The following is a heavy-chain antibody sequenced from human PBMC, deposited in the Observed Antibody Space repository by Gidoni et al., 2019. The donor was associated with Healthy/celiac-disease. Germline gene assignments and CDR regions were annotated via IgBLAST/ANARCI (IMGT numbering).Heavy chain of an antibody. V-gene: IGHV4-59*01. CDR1: GGSISSYY. CDR3: ARAQGITIFGVVTTYYFDY. Sequence: QVQLQESGPGLVKPSETLSLTCPVPGGSISSYYWSWIRQPPGKGLEWIGYIYYSGSTNYNPSLKSRVTISVDTSKNQFSLKLSSVTAADTAVYYCARAQGITIFGVVTTYYFDYWGQGTLVTVSS. J-gene: IGHJ4*02. D-gene: IGHD3-3*01. CDR2: IYYSGST.